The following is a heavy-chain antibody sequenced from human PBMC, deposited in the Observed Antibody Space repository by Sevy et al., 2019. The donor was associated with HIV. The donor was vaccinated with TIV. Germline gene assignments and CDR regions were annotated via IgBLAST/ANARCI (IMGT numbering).Heavy chain of an antibody. J-gene: IGHJ3*02. CDR1: GGPFSGYH. CDR2: ISHSGTA. Sequence: SETLSLTCAVSGGPFSGYHWSWIRQPPGKGLEWIGMISHSGTATYKPSVKSRVTISADTSRNRLYLRLNSVTDADKAVYYCARGDFPVVEAEPIQLRGFDIWGQGTVVTVSS. CDR3: ARGDFPVVEAEPIQLRGFDI. D-gene: IGHD2-2*01. V-gene: IGHV4-34*01.